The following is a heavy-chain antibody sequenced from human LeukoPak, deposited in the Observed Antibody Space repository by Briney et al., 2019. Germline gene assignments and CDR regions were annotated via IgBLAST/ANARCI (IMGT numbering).Heavy chain of an antibody. J-gene: IGHJ4*02. CDR3: AWTQWELQDPFDY. V-gene: IGHV1-69*13. D-gene: IGHD1-26*01. Sequence: ASVNVSFKASGGTFSIYAISWVRQAPGQGLEWMGGIIPIFGTANYAQKFQGRVTITADESMSTAYMELSSLRSEDTAVYYCAWTQWELQDPFDYWGQGTLVTVSS. CDR2: IIPIFGTA. CDR1: GGTFSIYA.